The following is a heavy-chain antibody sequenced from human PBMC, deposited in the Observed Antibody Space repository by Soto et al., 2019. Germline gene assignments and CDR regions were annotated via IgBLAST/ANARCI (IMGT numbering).Heavy chain of an antibody. J-gene: IGHJ6*02. CDR3: ARDGRRYSYGYYYGMDV. Sequence: SVKVSCKASGGTFSSYAISWVRQAPGQGLEWMGGIIPIFGTANYAQKFQGRVTITADESTSTAYMELSSLRSEDTAVYYCARDGRRYSYGYYYGMDVWGQGTTVTVSS. CDR2: IIPIFGTA. V-gene: IGHV1-69*13. CDR1: GGTFSSYA. D-gene: IGHD5-18*01.